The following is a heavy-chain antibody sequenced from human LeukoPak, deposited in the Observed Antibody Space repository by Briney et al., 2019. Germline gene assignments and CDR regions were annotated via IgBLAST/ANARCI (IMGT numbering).Heavy chain of an antibody. J-gene: IGHJ4*02. CDR2: TNYDGSST. D-gene: IGHD6-6*01. V-gene: IGHV3-74*01. Sequence: GGSLRLSCAASGFTFSSYWMHWVRQAPGKGLVWVSRTNYDGSSTTYADSVKGRFTISRDNAKNTLYLQMNSLRAEDTAVYYCARPRYSSSSGGVDYWGQGTLVTVSS. CDR3: ARPRYSSSSGGVDY. CDR1: GFTFSSYW.